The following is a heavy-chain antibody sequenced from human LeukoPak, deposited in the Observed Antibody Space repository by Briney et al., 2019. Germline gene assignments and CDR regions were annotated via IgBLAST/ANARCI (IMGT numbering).Heavy chain of an antibody. Sequence: GSVKVSCKASGYTFTGYYMHWVRQAPGQGLEWMGWINPNSGGTNYAQKFQGRVTMTRDTSISTAYMELSRLRSDDTAVYYCASSGMVHAQKGSSWYGGLDPWGQGTLVTVSS. J-gene: IGHJ5*02. CDR2: INPNSGGT. CDR1: GYTFTGYY. CDR3: ASSGMVHAQKGSSWYGGLDP. D-gene: IGHD6-13*01. V-gene: IGHV1-2*02.